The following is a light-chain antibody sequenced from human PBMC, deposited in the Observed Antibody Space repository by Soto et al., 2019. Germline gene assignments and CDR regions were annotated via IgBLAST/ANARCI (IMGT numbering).Light chain of an antibody. CDR3: QSYDTTLSRV. CDR2: RST. Sequence: QSVLTQPPSASGTPGQRVTISCSGSSSNIGSNTVNWYQQLPGTAPKLIIQRSTTRPSGVPDRFSGSRSGASASLAITGLQGEDEADYYCQSYDTTLSRVFGSGTKVTVL. V-gene: IGLV1-44*01. CDR1: SSNIGSNT. J-gene: IGLJ1*01.